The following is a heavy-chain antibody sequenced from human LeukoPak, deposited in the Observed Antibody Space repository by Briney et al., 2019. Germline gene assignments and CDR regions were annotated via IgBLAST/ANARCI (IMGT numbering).Heavy chain of an antibody. CDR3: AKDKTHDFWSGAFFDY. CDR1: GFTFSSYA. D-gene: IGHD3-3*01. V-gene: IGHV3-23*01. J-gene: IGHJ4*02. Sequence: GGSLRLSCAASGFTFSSYAMSWVRQAPGKGLEWVSAISGSGGSTYYADSVKGRLTISRDNSKKTLYLQMNSLRAEDMAVYYCAKDKTHDFWSGAFFDYWGQGTLVTVSS. CDR2: ISGSGGST.